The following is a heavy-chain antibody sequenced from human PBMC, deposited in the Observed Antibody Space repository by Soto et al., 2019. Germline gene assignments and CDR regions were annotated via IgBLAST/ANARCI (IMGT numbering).Heavy chain of an antibody. CDR2: MNLNSGNT. Sequence: QVQLVQSGAEVKKPGASVKVSCKASGYTFTSYDINWVRQATGQGLEWMGWMNLNSGNTGYAQKFQGRVTMTRNTSISTAYMELSSLRSEDTAVYYCARERRSYCGGDCSSGWFDPWGQGTLVTVSS. V-gene: IGHV1-8*01. D-gene: IGHD2-21*02. J-gene: IGHJ5*02. CDR1: GYTFTSYD. CDR3: ARERRSYCGGDCSSGWFDP.